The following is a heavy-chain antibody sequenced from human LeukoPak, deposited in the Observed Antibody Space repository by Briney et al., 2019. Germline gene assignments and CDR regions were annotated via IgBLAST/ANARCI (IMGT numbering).Heavy chain of an antibody. V-gene: IGHV3-11*04. Sequence: GWSLRLSCAASGFTFSDYYMSWIRQAPGKGLEWFSYISSSGSTIYYADSVKGSFTISRDNDKTSLYLQMNSLRAEDTAVYYCASGAGYNREYNWFDPWGQGTLVTVSS. CDR2: ISSSGSTI. CDR1: GFTFSDYY. CDR3: ASGAGYNREYNWFDP. J-gene: IGHJ5*02. D-gene: IGHD5-24*01.